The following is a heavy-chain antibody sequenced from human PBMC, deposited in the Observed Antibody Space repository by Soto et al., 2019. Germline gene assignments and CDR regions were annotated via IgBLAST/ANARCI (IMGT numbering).Heavy chain of an antibody. J-gene: IGHJ4*02. CDR1: GGSFRNYY. CDR2: VNHSGEA. Sequence: PSETLSLTCGVYGGSFRNYYWIWVRQPPGKGLEWIGEVNHSGEATYNPSLQSRITISLDTSNNQFSLKMTSVTAADTAMYYCASPISSGGDYWGQGTLVTVSS. CDR3: ASPISSGGDY. V-gene: IGHV4-34*01. D-gene: IGHD6-19*01.